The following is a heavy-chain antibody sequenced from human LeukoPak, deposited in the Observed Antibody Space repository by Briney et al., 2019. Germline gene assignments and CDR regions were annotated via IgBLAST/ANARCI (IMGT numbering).Heavy chain of an antibody. CDR3: TAPGHTGEFDY. Sequence: PGGSLRLSCAASRFTFSNYEMHWVRQAPGKGLEWVGRIKGKIHAETTDYAAPVKGRFIISRDDSKTTLYLQMNSLKFEDTAVYYCTAPGHTGEFDYWGQGTLVTVSS. V-gene: IGHV3-15*05. D-gene: IGHD7-27*01. CDR1: RFTFSNYE. J-gene: IGHJ4*02. CDR2: IKGKIHAETT.